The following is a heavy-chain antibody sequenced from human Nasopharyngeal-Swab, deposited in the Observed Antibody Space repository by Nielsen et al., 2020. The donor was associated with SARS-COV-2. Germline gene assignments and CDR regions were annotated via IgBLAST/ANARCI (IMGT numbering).Heavy chain of an antibody. J-gene: IGHJ4*02. CDR1: GFTFSSYG. CDR2: IWYDGSNK. D-gene: IGHD2-21*01. Sequence: LSPTCPASGFTFSSYGMHWVRQAPGKGLEWVAVIWYDGSNKYYADSVKGRFTISRDNSKNTLYLQMNSLRAEDTAVYYCARDWGGTLWYWGQGTLVTVSS. V-gene: IGHV3-33*01. CDR3: ARDWGGTLWY.